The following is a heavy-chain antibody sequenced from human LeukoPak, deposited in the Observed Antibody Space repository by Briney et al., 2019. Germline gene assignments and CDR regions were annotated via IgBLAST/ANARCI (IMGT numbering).Heavy chain of an antibody. D-gene: IGHD3-22*01. CDR1: GFTFSSYG. CDR3: AKDLVSYDSSGYYYGIDY. J-gene: IGHJ4*02. CDR2: ISYDGSNK. V-gene: IGHV3-30*18. Sequence: GGSLRLSCAASGFTFSSYGMHWVRQAPGKGLEWVAVISYDGSNKYYADSVKGRFTISRDNSKNTLYLQMNSLRAEDTAVYYCAKDLVSYDSSGYYYGIDYWGQGTLVTVSS.